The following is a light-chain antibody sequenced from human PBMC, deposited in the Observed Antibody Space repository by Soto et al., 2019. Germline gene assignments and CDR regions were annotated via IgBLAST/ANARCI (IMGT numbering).Light chain of an antibody. CDR3: CSYGGSRAV. Sequence: QSALTQPASVSGSPGQSITISCTGTSSDVGSHNLVSWYQQHPGQAPKLMIYEVSKRPLGVSARFSASKSGNTASLTISGVEGEVEADYYCCSYGGSRAVFGGGTQLTVL. V-gene: IGLV2-23*02. CDR2: EVS. J-gene: IGLJ7*01. CDR1: SSDVGSHNL.